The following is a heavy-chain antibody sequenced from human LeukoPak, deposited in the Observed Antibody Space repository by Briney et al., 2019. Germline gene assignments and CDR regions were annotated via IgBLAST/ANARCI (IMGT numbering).Heavy chain of an antibody. J-gene: IGHJ4*02. CDR1: GFTFSSYE. D-gene: IGHD5-12*01. CDR2: INHSGST. CDR3: ARLRGYGKTLDY. Sequence: GSLRLSCAASGFTFSSYEMNWVRQAPGKGLEWIGEINHSGSTNYNPSLKSRVTISVDTSKNQFSLKLSSVTAADTAVYYCARLRGYGKTLDYWGQGTLVTVSS. V-gene: IGHV4-34*01.